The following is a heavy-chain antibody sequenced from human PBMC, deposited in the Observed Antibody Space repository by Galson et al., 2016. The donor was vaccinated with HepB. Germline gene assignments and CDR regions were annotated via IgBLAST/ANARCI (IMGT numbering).Heavy chain of an antibody. CDR3: ARGYYGAGTYFWY. Sequence: SVKVSCKASGYTLPGYYIFWVRQAPGQGLEWMGWFNPNSGGTIYAQKFQARATMTSDTSISTAYMELSRLRSDDTAVYYCARGYYGAGTYFWYWGQGTLVTVSS. D-gene: IGHD3-10*01. CDR1: GYTLPGYY. CDR2: FNPNSGGT. J-gene: IGHJ4*02. V-gene: IGHV1-2*02.